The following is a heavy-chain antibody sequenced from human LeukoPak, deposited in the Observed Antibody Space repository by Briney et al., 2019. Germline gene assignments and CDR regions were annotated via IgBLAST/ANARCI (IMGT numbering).Heavy chain of an antibody. CDR2: IYSGGST. J-gene: IGHJ4*02. CDR3: ARESYNSGIDY. V-gene: IGHV3-53*01. Sequence: GGSLRLSCAASGFTVSSNYMSWVRQAPGKGLEWVSVIYSGGSTYYADSVKGRFTISRDNSKNTLYLQMNSLRAEDTAVYYCARESYNSGIDYWGQGTLVTVSS. D-gene: IGHD6-19*01. CDR1: GFTVSSNY.